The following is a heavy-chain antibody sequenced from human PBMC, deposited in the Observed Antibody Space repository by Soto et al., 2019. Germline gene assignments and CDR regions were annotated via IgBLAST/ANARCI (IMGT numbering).Heavy chain of an antibody. CDR3: AHAYCGRSSCHPYYYYTMDV. Sequence: QITLKESDPPLVKPTQTLTLTCTFSGFSLSTSGVGVGWIRQPPGKALEWLALIYWDDDKRYSPSLNNRLTITKDTSKNQVALTMTNMDPVDTGKYYCAHAYCGRSSCHPYYYYTMDVWGQGTTVTVSS. CDR1: GFSLSTSGVG. J-gene: IGHJ6*02. D-gene: IGHD2-2*01. V-gene: IGHV2-5*02. CDR2: IYWDDDK.